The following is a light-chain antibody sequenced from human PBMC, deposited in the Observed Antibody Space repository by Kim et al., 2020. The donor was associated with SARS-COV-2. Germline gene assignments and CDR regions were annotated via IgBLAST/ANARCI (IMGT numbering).Light chain of an antibody. V-gene: IGKV1-39*01. Sequence: SSVGDRVTITCRASQSISKYLNWYQQKPGKAPKLLIYDASSLQSGVPSRFSGSGSGTDFTLTISSLQPEDFATYSCHQSYITPRTFGQGTKVDIK. CDR1: QSISKY. CDR3: HQSYITPRT. CDR2: DAS. J-gene: IGKJ1*01.